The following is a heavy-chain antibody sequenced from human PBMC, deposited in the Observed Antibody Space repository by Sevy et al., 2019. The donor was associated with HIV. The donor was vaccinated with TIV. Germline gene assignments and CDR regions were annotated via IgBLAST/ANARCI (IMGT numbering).Heavy chain of an antibody. CDR3: ATTREYYEDSSGYLDF. CDR2: FDPEDGER. CDR1: GYIVTEVP. Sequence: ASVKVSCKVSGYIVTEVPMHWVRQTPGKGLEWMGRFDPEDGERIYAQKFQGRVTLTEDASTDTAYMELRSLKSEDTAVYYCATTREYYEDSSGYLDFWGQGTLVTVSS. D-gene: IGHD3-22*01. J-gene: IGHJ4*02. V-gene: IGHV1-24*01.